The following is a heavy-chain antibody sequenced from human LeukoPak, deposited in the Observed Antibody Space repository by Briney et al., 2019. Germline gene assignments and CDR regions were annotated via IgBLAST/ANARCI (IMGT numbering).Heavy chain of an antibody. CDR2: ISSSGSTI. V-gene: IGHV3-11*01. Sequence: GGPLRLSCAASGFTFSDYYMSWIRRAPGEGVEGVSYISSSGSTIYYAGSVKGRFTISRENAKNSLYLQMNSLRAEDTAVYYCARDTRIQLWFHFDYWGQGTLVTVSS. J-gene: IGHJ4*02. CDR3: ARDTRIQLWFHFDY. CDR1: GFTFSDYY. D-gene: IGHD5-18*01.